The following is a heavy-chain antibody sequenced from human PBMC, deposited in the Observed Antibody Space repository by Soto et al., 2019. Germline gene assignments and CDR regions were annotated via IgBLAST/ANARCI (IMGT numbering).Heavy chain of an antibody. CDR3: AKEWDAAAGTWSWFDP. CDR1: VFSFSIYA. J-gene: IGHJ5*02. CDR2: ISGSGGST. Sequence: PWGSLPFSCASSVFSFSIYAMAWVRQAPGKGLEWVSAISGSGGSTYYADSVKGRFTISRDNSKNTLYLQMNSLRAEDTAVYYCAKEWDAAAGTWSWFDPWGQGTMVTVSS. V-gene: IGHV3-23*01. D-gene: IGHD6-13*01.